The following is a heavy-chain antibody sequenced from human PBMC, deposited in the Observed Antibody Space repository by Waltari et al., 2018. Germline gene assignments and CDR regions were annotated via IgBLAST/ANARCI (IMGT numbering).Heavy chain of an antibody. CDR1: GFTFDDYA. CDR2: ISWNSGSI. Sequence: EVQLVESGGGLVQPGRSLRLSCAASGFTFDDYAMHWVRQAPGKGLEWVSGISWNSGSIGYADSVKGRFTISRDNAKNSLYLQMNSLRAEDTALYYCAKDTRSSSSGRAFDIWGQGTMVTVSS. V-gene: IGHV3-9*01. CDR3: AKDTRSSSSGRAFDI. D-gene: IGHD6-6*01. J-gene: IGHJ3*02.